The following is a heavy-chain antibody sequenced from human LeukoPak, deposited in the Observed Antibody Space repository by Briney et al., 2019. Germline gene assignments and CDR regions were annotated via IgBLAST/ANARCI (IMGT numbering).Heavy chain of an antibody. J-gene: IGHJ4*02. CDR2: IRSNSGST. D-gene: IGHD3-9*01. Sequence: PGGSLRLSCAASGFTFSSHTMSWVRQTPGKGLEWVSGIRSNSGSTYYADSVKGRFTISRDNSKNTLYLQMNSLRAGDTAVYYCAKGTYYNILTGYRRGYYFDSWGQGTLVTVSS. CDR3: AKGTYYNILTGYRRGYYFDS. CDR1: GFTFSSHT. V-gene: IGHV3-23*01.